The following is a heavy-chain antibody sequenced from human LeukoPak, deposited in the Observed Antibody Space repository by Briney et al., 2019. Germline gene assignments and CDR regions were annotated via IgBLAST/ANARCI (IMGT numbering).Heavy chain of an antibody. V-gene: IGHV4-34*01. CDR3: ARGSRSSSWPY. Sequence: SETLSLTCAVYGGSFSGYYWSWIRQPPGKGLEWIGEINHSGSTNYNPSLKSRVTISVDTSKNQFSLKLSSVTAADTAVYYCARGSRSSSWPYWGQGTLVTVSS. CDR1: GGSFSGYY. D-gene: IGHD6-13*01. CDR2: INHSGST. J-gene: IGHJ4*02.